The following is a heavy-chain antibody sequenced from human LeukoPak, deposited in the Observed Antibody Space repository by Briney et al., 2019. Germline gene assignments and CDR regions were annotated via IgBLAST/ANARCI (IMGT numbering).Heavy chain of an antibody. CDR1: GFAFESFT. V-gene: IGHV3-21*04. CDR2: ISDTGRDI. J-gene: IGHJ4*02. CDR3: AKGLFSAYDKYLDS. D-gene: IGHD5-12*01. Sequence: SGGSLRLSCAGSGFAFESFTMTWVRQAPGKGLEWVSLISDTGRDINYADSVRGRFTISRDGTKNSLFLQMDSLRVEDTAIYYCAKGLFSAYDKYLDSWGQGTLVTVSS.